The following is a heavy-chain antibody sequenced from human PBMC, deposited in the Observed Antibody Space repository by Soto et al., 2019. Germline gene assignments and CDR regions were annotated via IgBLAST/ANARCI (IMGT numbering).Heavy chain of an antibody. Sequence: QVQLQESGPGLVKPSHTLSLTCTVSGGSISSGGYYWSWIRQHPGKGLKWIGYIYYSGSTYYNPSLKSRVTISVDTSKNQFSLKLSCVTAADTAVYYCASPYYYDSSGYPSDAFDIWGQGPMVSVSS. V-gene: IGHV4-31*03. J-gene: IGHJ3*02. CDR1: GGSISSGGYY. D-gene: IGHD3-22*01. CDR2: IYYSGST. CDR3: ASPYYYDSSGYPSDAFDI.